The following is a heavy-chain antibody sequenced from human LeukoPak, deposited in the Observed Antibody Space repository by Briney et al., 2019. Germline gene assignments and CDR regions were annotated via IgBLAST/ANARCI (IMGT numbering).Heavy chain of an antibody. J-gene: IGHJ4*02. D-gene: IGHD2-8*01. CDR1: GGSFSGYY. Sequence: SETLSLTCIVYGGSFSGYYWTWIRQPPGKGLEWIGEIVQSGRTNYSPSLESRLTLSVDTSKNQFSLKLSSVTAADTAVYYCARGSVLMGYASFDYWGQGAQVTVSS. CDR2: IVQSGRT. CDR3: ARGSVLMGYASFDY. V-gene: IGHV4-34*12.